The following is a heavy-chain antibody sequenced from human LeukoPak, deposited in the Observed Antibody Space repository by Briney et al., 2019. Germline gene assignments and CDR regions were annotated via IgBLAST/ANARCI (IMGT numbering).Heavy chain of an antibody. J-gene: IGHJ4*02. CDR3: ARGYGRTSY. CDR1: GGSISSYY. Sequence: PSETLSLTCTVSGGSISSYYWSWIRQPPGKGLEWIGYIYYSGSTNYNPSLKSRVTISVDTSKNQFSLKLSSVTAADTAVYYCARGYGRTSYWGQGTLVTVSS. V-gene: IGHV4-59*12. CDR2: IYYSGST. D-gene: IGHD5-18*01.